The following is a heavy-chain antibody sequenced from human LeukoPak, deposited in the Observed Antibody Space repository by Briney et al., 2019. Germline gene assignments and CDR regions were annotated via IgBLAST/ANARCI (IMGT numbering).Heavy chain of an antibody. Sequence: GGSLRLSCAASGFTFSSYAMNWVRQAPGKGLEWVSAISGSGDSTYYADSVRGRFTISRDNSKNTLYLQMNSLRAEDTAVYYCAKPGRVVSGWLGGPFDCWGQGALVTVSS. J-gene: IGHJ4*02. V-gene: IGHV3-23*01. CDR1: GFTFSSYA. D-gene: IGHD6-19*01. CDR2: ISGSGDST. CDR3: AKPGRVVSGWLGGPFDC.